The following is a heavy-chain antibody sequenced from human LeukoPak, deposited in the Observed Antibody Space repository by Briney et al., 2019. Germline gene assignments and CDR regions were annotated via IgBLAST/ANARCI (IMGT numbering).Heavy chain of an antibody. D-gene: IGHD3-9*01. CDR3: ARDHWLLSSKTWYYYGLDV. CDR1: GGSFSGYY. V-gene: IGHV4-59*01. J-gene: IGHJ6*02. Sequence: SETLSLTCAVYGGSFSGYYWSWIRLSPGKGLEWIGYISYNGSPDYSPSLKSRVTISSDTSKNQFFLIMRSVTAADTAVYYCARDHWLLSSKTWYYYGLDVWGQGTTVTVSS. CDR2: ISYNGSP.